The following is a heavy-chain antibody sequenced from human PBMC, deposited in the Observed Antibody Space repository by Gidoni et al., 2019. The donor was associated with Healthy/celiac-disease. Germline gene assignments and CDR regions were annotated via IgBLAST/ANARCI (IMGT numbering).Heavy chain of an antibody. Sequence: QVQLQQWGAGLLKPSETLSLTCAVYGGSFRGYYWSWLRQPPGTGLGWIGEINHSGSTNYNPSLRGGATISEDTSKTQFSLKLGSGPAADTAVYYFAGNNNGAYFLDYWGKEPWSPSPQ. J-gene: IGHJ4*01. D-gene: IGHD4-17*01. CDR2: INHSGST. CDR1: GGSFRGYY. V-gene: IGHV4-34*01. CDR3: AGNNNGAYFLDY.